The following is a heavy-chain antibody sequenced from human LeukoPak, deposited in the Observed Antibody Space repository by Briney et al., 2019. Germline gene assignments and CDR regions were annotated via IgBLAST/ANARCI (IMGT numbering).Heavy chain of an antibody. CDR1: GFTFSSYS. Sequence: GGSLRLSCAASGFTFSSYSMNWVRQAPGKGLEWVSSISSSSSYIYYADSVKGRFTISRDNAKNSLYLQMNSLRAEDTAVYYCARERATIFRRVDYWGQGTLVTVSS. CDR3: ARERATIFRRVDY. J-gene: IGHJ4*02. D-gene: IGHD3-3*01. V-gene: IGHV3-21*01. CDR2: ISSSSSYI.